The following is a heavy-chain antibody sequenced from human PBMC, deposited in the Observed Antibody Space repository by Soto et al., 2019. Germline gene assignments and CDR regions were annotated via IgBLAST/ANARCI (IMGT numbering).Heavy chain of an antibody. CDR3: AGGPGWLSDS. CDR1: EGNCIYHG. CDR2: IKQGGDET. J-gene: IGHJ4*02. V-gene: IGHV3-7*04. Sequence: PVRPHRLPNSACEGNCIYHGKSWVSQKTGKGLEWVAIIKQGGDETYYVDSVKGRFTISRDNAKQSLYLQMNSLRTVDTAVYYCAGGPGWLSDSWGQGTQVIV. D-gene: IGHD6-19*01.